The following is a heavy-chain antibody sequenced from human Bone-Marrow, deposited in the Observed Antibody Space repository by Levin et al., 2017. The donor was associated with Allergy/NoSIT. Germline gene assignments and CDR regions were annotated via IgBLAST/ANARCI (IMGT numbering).Heavy chain of an antibody. CDR2: IIPIFGTA. J-gene: IGHJ4*02. CDR3: ARVPRAGYYDFWSGPDY. CDR1: GGTFSSYA. V-gene: IGHV1-69*06. D-gene: IGHD3-3*01. Sequence: SVKVSCKASGGTFSSYAISWVRQAPGQGLEWMGGIIPIFGTANYAQKFQGRVTITADKSTSTAYMELSSLRSEDTAVYYCARVPRAGYYDFWSGPDYWGQGTLVTVSS.